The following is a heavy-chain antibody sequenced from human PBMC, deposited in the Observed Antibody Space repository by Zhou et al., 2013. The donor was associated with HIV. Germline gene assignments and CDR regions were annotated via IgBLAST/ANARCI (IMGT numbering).Heavy chain of an antibody. CDR2: IIPILGIA. CDR1: GGTFSSYA. CDR3: ARPQLPYPYYYYYYMDV. V-gene: IGHV1-69*04. Sequence: QVQLVQSGAEVKKPGSSVKVSCKASGGTFSSYAISWVRQAPGQGLEWMGRIIPILGIANYAQKFQGRVTITADKSTSTAYMELSSLRSEDTAVYYCARPQLPYPYYYYYYMDVWGKGTTVTVSS. J-gene: IGHJ6*03. D-gene: IGHD2-2*02.